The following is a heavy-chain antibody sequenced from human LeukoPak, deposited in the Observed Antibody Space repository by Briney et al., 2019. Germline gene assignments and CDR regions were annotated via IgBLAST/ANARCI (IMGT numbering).Heavy chain of an antibody. Sequence: PGGSLRLSCAASGFTFSSYAMNWVRQAPGKGLEWVSSISGSGGGTYYADSVKGRFTIARDNSKNTLYLQMNRLRAEDTAVYYCAKGGYCSGGGCYIQFYFDFWGQGALVTVSS. J-gene: IGHJ4*02. CDR2: ISGSGGGT. CDR1: GFTFSSYA. CDR3: AKGGYCSGGGCYIQFYFDF. D-gene: IGHD2-15*01. V-gene: IGHV3-23*01.